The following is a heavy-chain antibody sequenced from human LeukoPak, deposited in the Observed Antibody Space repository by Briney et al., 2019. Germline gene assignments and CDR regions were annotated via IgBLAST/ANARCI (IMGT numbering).Heavy chain of an antibody. V-gene: IGHV3-23*01. Sequence: GGSLRLSCAASQFTFNNNAMSWVRQAPGKGLEWVSGLSGDSSSIYYAASVKGRFTISRDNSKNMLYLQMNSLRAENTAVYYCTRFRGSGSSALYSFDYWGQGSLVTVAP. D-gene: IGHD3-10*01. CDR2: LSGDSSSI. CDR1: QFTFNNNA. J-gene: IGHJ4*02. CDR3: TRFRGSGSSALYSFDY.